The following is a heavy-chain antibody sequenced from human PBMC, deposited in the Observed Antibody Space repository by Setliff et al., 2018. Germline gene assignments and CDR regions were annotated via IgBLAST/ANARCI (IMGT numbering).Heavy chain of an antibody. D-gene: IGHD4-4*01. V-gene: IGHV4-39*01. J-gene: IGHJ4*02. Sequence: SETLSLTCTVSGGSISSSSYYWGWIRQPPGKGLEWIGSIYYSGSTYYNPSLKSRVTISVDTSKNQFSLKLSSVTAADTAVYYCASWGTVTLFVYWGQGTLVTVSS. CDR2: IYYSGST. CDR3: ASWGTVTLFVY. CDR1: GGSISSSSYY.